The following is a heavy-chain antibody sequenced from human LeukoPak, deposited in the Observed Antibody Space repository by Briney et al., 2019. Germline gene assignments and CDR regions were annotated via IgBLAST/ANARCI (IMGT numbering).Heavy chain of an antibody. V-gene: IGHV3-23*01. D-gene: IGHD2-2*01. CDR1: GFTFTTYA. CDR2: ISGRGDYI. J-gene: IGHJ4*02. CDR3: VRQGGQVGDIVVVPAATSFDY. Sequence: GGSLRLSCAASGFTFTTYAMTWVRQAPGKGLEWVSAISGRGDYIYYADSVKGRFTFSRDNSKNTLYLQMNSLRVEDTALYYCVRQGGQVGDIVVVPAATSFDYWGQGTLVTVSS.